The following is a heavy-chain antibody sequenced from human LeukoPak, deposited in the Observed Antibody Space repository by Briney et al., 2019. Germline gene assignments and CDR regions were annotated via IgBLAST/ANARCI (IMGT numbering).Heavy chain of an antibody. D-gene: IGHD2-15*01. CDR3: AKGRTYCSGGGCYYGMDV. J-gene: IGHJ6*02. CDR2: ISGSGRNT. Sequence: GGSLRLSCAASGFTFTNYAMTWVRQAPGKGLEWVSAISGSGRNTYHADSVKGRFSISRDNSKNTLYLQMHSLRAEDTAVYYCAKGRTYCSGGGCYYGMDVWGQGTTVTVSS. V-gene: IGHV3-23*01. CDR1: GFTFTNYA.